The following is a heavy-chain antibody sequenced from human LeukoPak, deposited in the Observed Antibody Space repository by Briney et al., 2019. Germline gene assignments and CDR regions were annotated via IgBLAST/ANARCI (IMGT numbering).Heavy chain of an antibody. V-gene: IGHV3-9*01. CDR3: AKDIGVYGDYEGDAFDM. J-gene: IGHJ3*02. D-gene: IGHD4-17*01. CDR1: GFTFYEYV. Sequence: PGGSLRISCAASGFTFYEYVLPLVRQGPGKGLEWVSGISWNSGSMGYADSVKGRFTISRDNAKNSLYLQMNSLRPEDTALYYCAKDIGVYGDYEGDAFDMWGQGTMVTVSS. CDR2: ISWNSGSM.